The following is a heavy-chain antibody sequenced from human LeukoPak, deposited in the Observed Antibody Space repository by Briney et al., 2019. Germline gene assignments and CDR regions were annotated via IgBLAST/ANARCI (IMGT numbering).Heavy chain of an antibody. V-gene: IGHV1-8*01. D-gene: IGHD6-13*01. J-gene: IGHJ3*02. CDR2: MNPNSGNT. Sequence: ASVKVSCKASGYTFTSYDINWVRPATGQGLEWMGWMNPNSGNTGYAQKFQGRVTMTRNTSISTAYMELSSLRSEDTAVYYCAREAAAATGAFDIWGQGTMVTVSS. CDR1: GYTFTSYD. CDR3: AREAAAATGAFDI.